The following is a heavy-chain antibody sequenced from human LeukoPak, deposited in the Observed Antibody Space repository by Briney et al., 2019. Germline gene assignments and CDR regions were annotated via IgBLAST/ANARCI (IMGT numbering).Heavy chain of an antibody. CDR2: ISSSGTTI. CDR1: GFTFSSYE. CDR3: ARMRPELDY. J-gene: IGHJ4*02. D-gene: IGHD6-6*01. V-gene: IGHV3-48*03. Sequence: GGSLRLSCVVSGFTFSSYEMNWVRQAPGKGLEWVSYISSSGTTIYYADSVKGRFTISRDNAKNSLFPQMSSLTAEDTAVYYCARMRPELDYWGQGTLVTVSS.